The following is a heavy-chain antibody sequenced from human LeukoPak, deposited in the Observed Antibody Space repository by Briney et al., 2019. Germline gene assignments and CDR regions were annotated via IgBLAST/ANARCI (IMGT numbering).Heavy chain of an antibody. V-gene: IGHV7-4-1*02. D-gene: IGHD6-19*01. CDR2: INTNTGNP. CDR3: AVTWYSSGPGYYYYYYMDV. CDR1: GYTFTSYY. Sequence: ASVKVSCKASGYTFTSYYMHWVRQAPGQGLEWMGWINTNTGNPTYAQGFTGRFVFSLDTSVSTAYLQISSLRAEDTAVYYCAVTWYSSGPGYYYYYYMDVWGKGTTVTVS. J-gene: IGHJ6*03.